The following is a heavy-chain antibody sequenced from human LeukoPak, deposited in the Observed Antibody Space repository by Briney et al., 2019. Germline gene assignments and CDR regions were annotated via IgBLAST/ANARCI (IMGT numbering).Heavy chain of an antibody. V-gene: IGHV3-21*01. CDR1: GFTFSSYN. CDR2: ISSSSSYI. J-gene: IGHJ5*02. Sequence: GGSLRLSCAASGFTFSSYNMNWVRQAPGKGLEWVSSISSSSSYIYYADSVKGRFTVSRDNAKNSLYLQMNSLRAEDTAVYYCARVIDYYDNWFDPWGQGTVVSVSS. D-gene: IGHD3-22*01. CDR3: ARVIDYYDNWFDP.